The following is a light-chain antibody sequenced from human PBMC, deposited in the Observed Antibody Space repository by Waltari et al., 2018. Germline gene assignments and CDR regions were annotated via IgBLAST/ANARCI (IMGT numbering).Light chain of an antibody. CDR2: GKN. Sequence: SSELTQDPAVSVALGQTVRITCQGDSLRSYYASWYQQKPGKAPVLVIYGKNNRPSGIPDRISGSTSGNIASLTISGAQAEDEADYYCNSRDSSGNHVLFGGGTKLTVL. CDR1: SLRSYY. J-gene: IGLJ2*01. CDR3: NSRDSSGNHVL. V-gene: IGLV3-19*01.